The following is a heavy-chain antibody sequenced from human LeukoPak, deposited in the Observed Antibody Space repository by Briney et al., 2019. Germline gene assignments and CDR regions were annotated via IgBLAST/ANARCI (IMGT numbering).Heavy chain of an antibody. CDR1: GGSFSGYY. J-gene: IGHJ3*02. CDR3: ARYGSNYEDAFDI. V-gene: IGHV4-34*01. Sequence: SETLSLTCAVYGGSFSGYYWSWIRQPPGKGLEWIGEINHSGSTNYNPSLKSRVTISVDTSKNQFSLKLSSVTAADTAVYYCARYGSNYEDAFDIWGQGTMVTVAS. CDR2: INHSGST. D-gene: IGHD4-11*01.